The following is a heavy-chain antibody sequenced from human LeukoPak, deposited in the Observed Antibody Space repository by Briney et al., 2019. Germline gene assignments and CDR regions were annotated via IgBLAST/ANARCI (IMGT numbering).Heavy chain of an antibody. CDR3: ARDAYCSSTSCYPATGSSYNWFDP. CDR2: ISYDGSNK. J-gene: IGHJ5*02. D-gene: IGHD2-2*01. Sequence: PGMSLRLSCAASGFTFSSYAMHWVRQAPGKGLEWVAVISYDGSNKYYADSVKGRFTISRDNSKKTLYLQMNSLRAEDTAVYYCARDAYCSSTSCYPATGSSYNWFDPWGQGTLVTVSS. V-gene: IGHV3-30-3*01. CDR1: GFTFSSYA.